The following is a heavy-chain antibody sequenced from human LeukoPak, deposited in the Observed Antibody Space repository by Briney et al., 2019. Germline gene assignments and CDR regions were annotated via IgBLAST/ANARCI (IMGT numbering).Heavy chain of an antibody. V-gene: IGHV4-59*01. CDR1: GGSISSYY. J-gene: IGHJ6*02. D-gene: IGHD1-26*01. CDR3: ARGLALTIVGATFGYYYGMDV. CDR2: IYYSGST. Sequence: SETLSLTCTVSGGSISSYYWSRIRQPPGKGLEWIGYIYYSGSTNYNPSLKSRVTISVDTSKNQFSLKLSSVTAADTAVYYCARGLALTIVGATFGYYYGMDVWGQGTTVTVSS.